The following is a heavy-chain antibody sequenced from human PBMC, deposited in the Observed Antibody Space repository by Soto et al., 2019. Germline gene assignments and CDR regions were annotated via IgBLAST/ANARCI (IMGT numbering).Heavy chain of an antibody. CDR1: GGSFSGYY. J-gene: IGHJ4*02. V-gene: IGHV4-34*01. CDR2: INHSGST. D-gene: IGHD2-15*01. Sequence: ASETLSLTCAVYGGSFSGYYWSWIRQPPGKGLEWIGEINHSGSTNYNPSLKSRVTISVDTSKNQFSLKLSSVTAADTAVYYCAREGEYCSGGSCYLDYWGQGTLVTVSS. CDR3: AREGEYCSGGSCYLDY.